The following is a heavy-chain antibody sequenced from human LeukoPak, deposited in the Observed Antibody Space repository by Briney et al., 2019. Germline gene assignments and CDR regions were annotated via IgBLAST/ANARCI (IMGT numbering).Heavy chain of an antibody. Sequence: ASVKVSGKASGYTFTSYYMHWVRQAPGQGLEWMGIINPSGGSTSCAQKFQGRVTMTRDTSTSTVYMELSSLRSEDTAVYYCARDLVPSITMVRGAPGNWGQGTLVTVSS. J-gene: IGHJ4*02. V-gene: IGHV1-46*01. CDR2: INPSGGST. CDR3: ARDLVPSITMVRGAPGN. D-gene: IGHD3-10*01. CDR1: GYTFTSYY.